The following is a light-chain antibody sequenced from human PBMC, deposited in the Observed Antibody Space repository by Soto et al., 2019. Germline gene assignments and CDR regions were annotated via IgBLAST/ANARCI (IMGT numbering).Light chain of an antibody. CDR2: CAS. CDR3: QQYSSSPPEFT. V-gene: IGKV3-20*01. J-gene: IGKJ3*01. Sequence: EIVLTQSPGTLSLSPGERATLSCRASQSISSSYLAWYQQRPGQAPRLLIFCASYRHTGIPDRFSGSGSGKAFTLTISRLELDDFAVYYCQQYSSSPPEFTFGPGTKVDSK. CDR1: QSISSSY.